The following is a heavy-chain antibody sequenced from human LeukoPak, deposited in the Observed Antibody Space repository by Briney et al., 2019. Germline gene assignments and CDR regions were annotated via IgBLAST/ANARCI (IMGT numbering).Heavy chain of an antibody. J-gene: IGHJ4*02. Sequence: GGSLRLSCATSGFTFNNYNMNWVRQAPGKGLEWVSSISSSSSYIYYADSVKGRFTISRDNAKNSLYLQMNSLRAEDTAVYYCARDLRFYFDYWGQGTLVTVSS. CDR3: ARDLRFYFDY. CDR2: ISSSSSYI. V-gene: IGHV3-21*01. CDR1: GFTFNNYN.